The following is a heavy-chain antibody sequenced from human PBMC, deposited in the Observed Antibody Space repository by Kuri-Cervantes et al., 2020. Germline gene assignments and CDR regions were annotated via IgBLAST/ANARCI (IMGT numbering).Heavy chain of an antibody. V-gene: IGHV3-9*01. Sequence: SLKISCEASGFTFSGYAMHWVRQAPGKGLEWVSGISWNSGSIGYVNSVKGRFTISRDNAKNSLYLQMNSLRAEDTAVYYCARSDYWGQGTLVTVSS. CDR2: ISWNSGSI. D-gene: IGHD3-10*01. J-gene: IGHJ4*02. CDR1: GFTFSGYA. CDR3: ARSDY.